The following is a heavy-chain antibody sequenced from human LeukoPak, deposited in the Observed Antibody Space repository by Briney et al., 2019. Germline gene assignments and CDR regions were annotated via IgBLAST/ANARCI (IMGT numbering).Heavy chain of an antibody. J-gene: IGHJ5*02. V-gene: IGHV4-59*02. D-gene: IGHD6-19*01. CDR3: ARGYRSGWNGRVAFDP. Sequence: SETLSLTSSVSGGSVSTDYWNWVRQPPGQGLGWIGFFYHSGGAHYNPSLKSRVTISLDTSTSQVSLNLNSVTAADTAVYYCARGYRSGWNGRVAFDPWGQGTLVTVSS. CDR1: GGSVSTDY. CDR2: FYHSGGA.